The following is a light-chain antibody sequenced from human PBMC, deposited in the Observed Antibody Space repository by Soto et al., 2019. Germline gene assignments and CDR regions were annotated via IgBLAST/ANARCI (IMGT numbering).Light chain of an antibody. V-gene: IGKV2-28*01. CDR1: QSVLYSSNNKNY. Sequence: DIVLTQSPDSLAVSLGERATINCKSSQSVLYSSNNKNYLAWYLQKPGQSPQLLIYLGSNRASGVPDRFSGSGSGTDFTLKISRVEAGDVGVYYCMQALQTPPTFGQGTKV. J-gene: IGKJ1*01. CDR3: MQALQTPPT. CDR2: LGS.